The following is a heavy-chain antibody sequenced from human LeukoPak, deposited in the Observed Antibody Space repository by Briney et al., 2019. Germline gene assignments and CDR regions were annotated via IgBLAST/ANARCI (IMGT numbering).Heavy chain of an antibody. CDR1: GYTFTDYY. V-gene: IGHV1-2*02. CDR3: ARADSDAFDI. J-gene: IGHJ3*02. Sequence: GASVKVSCKASGYTFTDYYMHWVRQAPGQGLEWMGWINPNSGDTNYAQKFQGRVTMTRDTSTSIAYMELSRLRSDDTAVYYCARADSDAFDIWGQGTMVTVSS. CDR2: INPNSGDT.